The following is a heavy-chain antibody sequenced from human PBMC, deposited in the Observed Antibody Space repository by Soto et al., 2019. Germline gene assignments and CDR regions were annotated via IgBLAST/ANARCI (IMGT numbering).Heavy chain of an antibody. CDR3: IRDGYDYDSSSDYFGC. Sequence: GGSLRLSCAASGFTFNSYWMHWVRQAPGKGLVWVSRIDGDGSITTYADSVKGRFTVSRDNAKNALYLQMNSLRAEDTAVYYCIRDGYDYDSSSDYFGCWGQGTLVTVSS. CDR2: IDGDGSIT. CDR1: GFTFNSYW. V-gene: IGHV3-74*01. D-gene: IGHD3-22*01. J-gene: IGHJ4*02.